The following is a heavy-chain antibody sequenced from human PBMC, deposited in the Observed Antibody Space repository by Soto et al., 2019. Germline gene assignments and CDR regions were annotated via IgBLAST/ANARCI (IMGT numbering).Heavy chain of an antibody. CDR2: ISYDGSNK. CDR3: AKDDGLCSSTSCATFDY. D-gene: IGHD2-2*01. V-gene: IGHV3-30*18. CDR1: GFTFSSYG. J-gene: IGHJ4*02. Sequence: QVQLVESGGGVVQPGRSLRLSCAASGFTFSSYGMHWVRQAPGKGLEWVAVISYDGSNKYYADSVKGRFTISRDNSKNTLYLQMNSLRAEDTAVYYCAKDDGLCSSTSCATFDYWGQGTLVTVSS.